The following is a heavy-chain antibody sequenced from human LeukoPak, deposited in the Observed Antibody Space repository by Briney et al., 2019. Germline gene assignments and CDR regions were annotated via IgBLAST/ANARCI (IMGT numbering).Heavy chain of an antibody. V-gene: IGHV3-21*01. J-gene: IGHJ4*02. Sequence: GESLKISCEASGFTFTTYSMTWVRQAPGKGLEWVSIISSGSSAIFSADALKGRFTISRDDAKNLLYLDMSSLRAEDTAVYYCARGHTAVTRHFDFWGQGTLVTVSS. CDR2: ISSGSSAI. D-gene: IGHD4-17*01. CDR3: ARGHTAVTRHFDF. CDR1: GFTFTTYS.